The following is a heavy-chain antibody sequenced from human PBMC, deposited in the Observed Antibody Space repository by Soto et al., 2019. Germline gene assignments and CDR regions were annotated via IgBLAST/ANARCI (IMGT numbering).Heavy chain of an antibody. CDR2: IIPIFGTA. CDR3: ARDDSSGYYYPPAFDI. Sequence: QVQLVQSGAEVKKPGSSVKVSCKASGGTFSSYAISWVRQAPGQGLEWMGGIIPIFGTANYAQKFQCRVTITADDSTSTAYMELSSLRSEDTAVYYCARDDSSGYYYPPAFDIWGQGTMVTVSS. J-gene: IGHJ3*02. V-gene: IGHV1-69*01. D-gene: IGHD3-22*01. CDR1: GGTFSSYA.